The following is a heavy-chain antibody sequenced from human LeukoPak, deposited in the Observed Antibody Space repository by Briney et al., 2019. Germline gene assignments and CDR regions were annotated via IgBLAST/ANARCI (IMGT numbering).Heavy chain of an antibody. J-gene: IGHJ4*02. CDR1: GFTFSTYT. V-gene: IGHV3-23*01. CDR2: ISNSGGYT. CDR3: ARGWGCGGDCYTYFDS. Sequence: GGSLRLSCAAPGFTFSTYTMSWVRQAPGKGVEWVSAISNSGGYTNYADSVKGRFTISRDNSKNTLYLQMKSLRAEDTAVYYCARGWGCGGDCYTYFDSWGRGTLVTVSS. D-gene: IGHD2-21*02.